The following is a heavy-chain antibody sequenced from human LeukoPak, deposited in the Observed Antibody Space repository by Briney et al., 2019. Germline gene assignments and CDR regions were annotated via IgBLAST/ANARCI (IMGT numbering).Heavy chain of an antibody. V-gene: IGHV4-34*01. CDR2: INHSGST. D-gene: IGHD3-9*01. Sequence: SETLSLTCAVYGGSFSGYYWSWIRQPPGKGLEWIGEINHSGSTNYNPSLKSRVTISVDTSKNQFSLKLSSVTAADTAVYYCARHSRTYYDILTGPYGGFFDFWGQRTLVTVSS. J-gene: IGHJ4*02. CDR3: ARHSRTYYDILTGPYGGFFDF. CDR1: GGSFSGYY.